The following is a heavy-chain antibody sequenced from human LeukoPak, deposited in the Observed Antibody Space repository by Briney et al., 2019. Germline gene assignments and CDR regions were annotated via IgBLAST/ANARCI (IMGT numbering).Heavy chain of an antibody. J-gene: IGHJ4*02. Sequence: GGSLRLSCAASGFTFSIYAMSWVRQAPGKGLEWVSAISGSGGSTYYADSVKGRFTISRDNSKNTLYLQMNSLRAEDTAVYYCAKDQDSGIAVAGSGPGYWGQGTLVTVSS. CDR2: ISGSGGST. CDR3: AKDQDSGIAVAGSGPGY. V-gene: IGHV3-23*01. D-gene: IGHD6-19*01. CDR1: GFTFSIYA.